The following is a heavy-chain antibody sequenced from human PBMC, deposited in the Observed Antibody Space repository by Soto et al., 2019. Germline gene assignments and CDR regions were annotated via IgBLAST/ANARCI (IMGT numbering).Heavy chain of an antibody. CDR2: IWYDGSNK. D-gene: IGHD3-22*01. CDR1: GFTFSSYG. Sequence: SLRLSCAASGFTFSSYGMHWVRQAPGKGLEWVAVIWYDGSNKYYADSVKGRFTISRDNSKNTLYLQMNSLRAEDTAVYYCARDTPTYYYDSSGDAFDIWGQGTMVTVSS. V-gene: IGHV3-33*01. J-gene: IGHJ3*02. CDR3: ARDTPTYYYDSSGDAFDI.